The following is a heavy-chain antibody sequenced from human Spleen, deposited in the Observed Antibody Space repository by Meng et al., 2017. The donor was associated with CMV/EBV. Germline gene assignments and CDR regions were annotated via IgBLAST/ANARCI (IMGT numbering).Heavy chain of an antibody. Sequence: QLLLQGWAPGPVNPSETLSPPCTVSVGFISSSSYYWGWIRQPPGKGLEWIGSISYSGPTYYNPSLKSRVTISVDMSKNQFSLKLSSVTAADTAVYYCARESGGGGNFDYWGQGTLVTVSS. CDR3: ARESGGGGNFDY. CDR2: ISYSGPT. V-gene: IGHV4-39*07. CDR1: VGFISSSSYY. J-gene: IGHJ4*02. D-gene: IGHD3-16*01.